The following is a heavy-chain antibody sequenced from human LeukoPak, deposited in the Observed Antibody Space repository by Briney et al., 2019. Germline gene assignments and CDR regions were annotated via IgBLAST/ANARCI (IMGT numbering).Heavy chain of an antibody. CDR2: IKQDGSEK. CDR3: TTEGSYYVGY. D-gene: IGHD1-26*01. Sequence: GGSLRLSCAASGFSFSSYWMSWVRQAPGKGLEWVANIKQDGSEKYYVDSVKGRFTISRDNAKNSLYLQMNSLKTEDTAMYYCTTEGSYYVGYWGQGTLVTVSS. J-gene: IGHJ4*02. V-gene: IGHV3-7*05. CDR1: GFSFSSYW.